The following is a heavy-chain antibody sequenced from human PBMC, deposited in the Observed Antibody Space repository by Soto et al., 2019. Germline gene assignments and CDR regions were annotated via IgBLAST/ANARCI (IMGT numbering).Heavy chain of an antibody. CDR3: ARGGDSSGYGGGAFDI. Sequence: TLSLTCTVSGGSISSGCYYWSWIRQHPGKGLEWIGYIYYSGSTYYNPSLKSRVTISVDTSKNQFSLKLSSVTAADTAVYYCARGGDSSGYGGGAFDIWGQGTMVTVSS. J-gene: IGHJ3*02. CDR1: GGSISSGCYY. V-gene: IGHV4-31*03. D-gene: IGHD3-22*01. CDR2: IYYSGST.